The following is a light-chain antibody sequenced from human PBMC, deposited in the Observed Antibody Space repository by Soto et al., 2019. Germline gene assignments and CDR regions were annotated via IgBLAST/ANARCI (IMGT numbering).Light chain of an antibody. CDR3: QVWDSSTARV. CDR1: NIGSKN. J-gene: IGLJ3*02. V-gene: IGLV3-9*01. Sequence: SYKLTQPLSVSVALGQTARITCGGNNIGSKNVHWYQQKPGQAPVLVIYRDSNRPSGIPERFSGSNSGNTATLTISRAQAVDEADYYCQVWDSSTARVFGGGTKLTVL. CDR2: RDS.